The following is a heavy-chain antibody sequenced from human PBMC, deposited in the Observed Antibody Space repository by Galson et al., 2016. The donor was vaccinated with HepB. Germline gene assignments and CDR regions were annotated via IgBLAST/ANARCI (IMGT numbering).Heavy chain of an antibody. CDR2: ISGSASST. CDR3: AKDGRAFYFDC. Sequence: SLRLSCAASGFTFNSYAMSWVRQAPGKGLEWVSTISGSASSTYYADSGKGRFTISRDNSKNTLYLQMNTLRDEDTAIYYCAKDGRAFYFDCWGQGTLVTVSS. V-gene: IGHV3-23*01. J-gene: IGHJ4*02. CDR1: GFTFNSYA.